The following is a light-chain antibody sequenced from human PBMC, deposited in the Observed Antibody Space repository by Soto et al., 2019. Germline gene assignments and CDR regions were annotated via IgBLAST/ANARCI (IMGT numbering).Light chain of an antibody. CDR3: QHYNNWPPWT. V-gene: IGKV3-15*01. CDR2: GAS. Sequence: EIVMTQSPATLSVSPGERATLSCRASQSVSSNLAWYQQKPGQAPRLLIYGASIRATGIPPRLSGSGSGTEFTLTISSLQSEDFAVYYCQHYNNWPPWTFGQGTKVDIK. J-gene: IGKJ1*01. CDR1: QSVSSN.